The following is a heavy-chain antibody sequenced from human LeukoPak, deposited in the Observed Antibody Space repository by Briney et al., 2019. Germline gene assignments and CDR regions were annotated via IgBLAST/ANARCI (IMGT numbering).Heavy chain of an antibody. CDR1: GYSISSGYY. V-gene: IGHV4-38-2*02. CDR3: ARVEGSDAFDI. J-gene: IGHJ3*02. CDR2: IYHSGST. Sequence: SETLSLTCTVSGYSISSGYYWGWIRQPPGKGLEWIGSIYHSGSTYYNPSLKSRVTISVDTSKNQFSLKLSSVTAADTAVYYCARVEGSDAFDIWGQGTMVTVSS.